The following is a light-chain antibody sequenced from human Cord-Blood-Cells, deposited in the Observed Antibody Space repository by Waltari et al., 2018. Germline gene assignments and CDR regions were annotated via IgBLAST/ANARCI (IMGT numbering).Light chain of an antibody. CDR2: EVA. Sequence: DIVMTQTPLSLSVTPGQPASISCKSSQSLLHSDGKTYLYWYLQKPGQPPQLLIYEVANRCSGVPARCSGRVSGTDFPLKIIRVESVDVWVYYCMQSIQLPLTFGGDTKVQIK. V-gene: IGKV2D-29*01. J-gene: IGKJ4*01. CDR1: QSLLHSDGKTY. CDR3: MQSIQLPLT.